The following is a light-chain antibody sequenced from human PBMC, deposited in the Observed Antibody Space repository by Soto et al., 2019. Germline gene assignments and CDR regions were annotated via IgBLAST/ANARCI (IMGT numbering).Light chain of an antibody. V-gene: IGLV1-40*01. Sequence: QSVLTQPPSVSGAPGQGVSISSAGTSSNIGAGYYVHWYQQVPGTVPKLLIYTNSNRPSGVPDRFSGSKSGTSASLAITGLQAVDEADYYCQSYDSSLSALVFGGGTKLTV. CDR1: SSNIGAGYY. J-gene: IGLJ3*02. CDR2: TNS. CDR3: QSYDSSLSALV.